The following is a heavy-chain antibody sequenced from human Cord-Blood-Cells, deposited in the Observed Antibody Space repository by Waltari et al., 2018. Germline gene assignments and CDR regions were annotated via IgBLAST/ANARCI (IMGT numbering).Heavy chain of an antibody. CDR3: ARGFGYYYGSGSYLGAFDI. CDR2: IYHSGST. D-gene: IGHD3-10*01. V-gene: IGHV4-4*02. Sequence: QVQLQESGPGLVKPSGTLSLTCAVSGGSISSSNWWSWVREPPGKGLEWIGEIYHSGSTNYNPSLKSRVTISVDKSKNQFSLKLSSVTAADTAVYYCARGFGYYYGSGSYLGAFDIWGQGTMVTVSS. CDR1: GGSISSSNW. J-gene: IGHJ3*02.